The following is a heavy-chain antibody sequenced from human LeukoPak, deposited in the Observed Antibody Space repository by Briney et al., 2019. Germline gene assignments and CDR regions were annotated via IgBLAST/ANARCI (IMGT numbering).Heavy chain of an antibody. Sequence: GGSLRLSCAASGFTFSSYWMHWVRQAPGKGLVWVSRINSDGSSTSYAVSVKGRFTISRDNAKNTLYLQMNSLRAEDTAVYYCARGLRGYYYDSSGLFDYWGQGTLVTVSS. CDR1: GFTFSSYW. CDR3: ARGLRGYYYDSSGLFDY. D-gene: IGHD3-22*01. J-gene: IGHJ4*02. CDR2: INSDGSST. V-gene: IGHV3-74*01.